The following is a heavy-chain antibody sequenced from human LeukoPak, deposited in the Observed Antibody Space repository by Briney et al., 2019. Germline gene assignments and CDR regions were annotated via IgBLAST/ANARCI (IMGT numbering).Heavy chain of an antibody. CDR1: GGSISSSSYY. D-gene: IGHD1-1*01. CDR2: IYYSGST. Sequence: SETLSLTCTVSGGSISSSSYYWGWIRQPPGKGLEWIGSIYYSGSTYYIPSLKSRVTISVDTSKNQFSLKLSSVTAADTAVYYCARLQYTNPDYWGQGTLVTVSS. CDR3: ARLQYTNPDY. J-gene: IGHJ4*02. V-gene: IGHV4-39*01.